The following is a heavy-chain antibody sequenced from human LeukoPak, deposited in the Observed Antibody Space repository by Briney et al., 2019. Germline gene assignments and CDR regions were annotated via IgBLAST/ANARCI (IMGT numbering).Heavy chain of an antibody. D-gene: IGHD3-16*02. CDR2: IIPIFGTA. CDR1: GGTFSSYA. V-gene: IGHV1-69*01. J-gene: IGHJ6*03. Sequence: GASVKVSCKASGGTFSSYAISWVRQAPGQGLEWMGGIIPIFGTANYAQKFQGRVTITADESTSTAYMELSSLRSEDTAVYYCALGGVIYFYYYYYMDVWGKGTTVTVSS. CDR3: ALGGVIYFYYYYYMDV.